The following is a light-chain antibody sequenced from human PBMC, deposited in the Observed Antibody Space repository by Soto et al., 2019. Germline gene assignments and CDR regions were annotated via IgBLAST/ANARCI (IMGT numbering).Light chain of an antibody. CDR3: SSFAGSNNFPYV. V-gene: IGLV2-8*01. J-gene: IGLJ1*01. CDR2: EIN. CDR1: SSDVGAYDY. Sequence: QSVLTQPPSASGSPGQSVNISCTGTSSDVGAYDYVSWYQQHPGKAPKLMIYEINKRPSGVPDRFSGSKSGNTASLTVSGLQAEDEADYYCSSFAGSNNFPYVFGTGTKVTVL.